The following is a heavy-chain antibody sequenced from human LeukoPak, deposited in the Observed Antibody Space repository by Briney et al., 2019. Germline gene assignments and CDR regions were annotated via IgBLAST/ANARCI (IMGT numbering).Heavy chain of an antibody. CDR3: ARSIRYFDWLSPGDAFDI. D-gene: IGHD3-9*01. CDR2: LSSSGSTI. Sequence: PGGSLRLSCAASGFTFSDYYMSWIRQAPGKGLEWVSYLSSSGSTIYYADSVKGRFTISRDNAKNSLYLQMNSLRAEDTAVYYCARSIRYFDWLSPGDAFDIWGQGTMVTVSS. V-gene: IGHV3-11*01. CDR1: GFTFSDYY. J-gene: IGHJ3*02.